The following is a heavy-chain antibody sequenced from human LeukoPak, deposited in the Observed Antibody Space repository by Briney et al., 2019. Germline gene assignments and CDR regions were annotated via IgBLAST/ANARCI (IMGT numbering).Heavy chain of an antibody. V-gene: IGHV3-30-3*01. CDR1: GFTLSSYA. CDR2: ISYDGSNK. J-gene: IGHJ6*02. CDR3: AREVTIFGVVAGGYYYYGMDV. Sequence: PGGSLRLSCAASGFTLSSYAMHWVRQAPGKGLEWVAVISYDGSNKYYADSVKGRFTISRDNSKNTLYLQMNSLRAEDTAVYYCAREVTIFGVVAGGYYYYGMDVWGQGTTVTVSS. D-gene: IGHD3-3*01.